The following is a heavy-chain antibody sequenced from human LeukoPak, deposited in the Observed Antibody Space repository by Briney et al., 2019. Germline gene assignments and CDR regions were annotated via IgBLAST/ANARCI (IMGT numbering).Heavy chain of an antibody. J-gene: IGHJ6*03. CDR3: ANLLRSCSGGSCYRYYYYMDV. CDR2: ISGSGGST. CDR1: GFTFSSYA. D-gene: IGHD2-15*01. Sequence: GGSLRLSCAASGFTFSSYAMSWVRQAPGKGLEWVSAISGSGGSTYYADSVKGRFTISRDNSKDTLYLQMNSLRAEDTAVYYCANLLRSCSGGSCYRYYYYMDVWGKGTTVTVSS. V-gene: IGHV3-23*01.